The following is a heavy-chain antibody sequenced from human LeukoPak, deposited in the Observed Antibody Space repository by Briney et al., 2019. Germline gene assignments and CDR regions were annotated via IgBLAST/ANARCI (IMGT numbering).Heavy chain of an antibody. CDR3: AKEHMRYCSSTSCYGNNWFDP. CDR1: GFTFSSYG. J-gene: IGHJ5*02. D-gene: IGHD2-2*01. CDR2: IRYDGSNK. V-gene: IGHV3-30*02. Sequence: PGGSLRLSCAASGFTFSSYGMHWVCLAPAQGLERVAFIRYDGSNKYYADSVKGRFTISRDNSKNTLYLQMNSLRAEDTAVYYCAKEHMRYCSSTSCYGNNWFDPWGQGTLVTVSS.